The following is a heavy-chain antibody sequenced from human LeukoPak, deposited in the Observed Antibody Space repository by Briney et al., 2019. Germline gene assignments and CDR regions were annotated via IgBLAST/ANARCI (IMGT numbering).Heavy chain of an antibody. CDR3: ARQGGGNRNGMDV. V-gene: IGHV4-39*07. Sequence: SETLSLTCTVSGGSISSSTYYWGWIRQPPGRGLEWIGRISYSGSTYYNPSLKSRVTISVDTSKNQFSLKLGSVTAADTAVYYCARQGGGNRNGMDVWGQGTTVTVSS. CDR2: ISYSGST. CDR1: GGSISSSTYY. J-gene: IGHJ6*02. D-gene: IGHD4-23*01.